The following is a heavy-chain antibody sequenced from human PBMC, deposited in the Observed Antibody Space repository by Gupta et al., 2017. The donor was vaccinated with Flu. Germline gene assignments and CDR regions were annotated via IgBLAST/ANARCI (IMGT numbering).Heavy chain of an antibody. D-gene: IGHD5-18*01. CDR3: ARLGDTAMAYWYFDL. V-gene: IGHV5-51*01. CDR2: IYPGDSDT. J-gene: IGHJ2*01. Sequence: EVQLVPSGAEVKKPGESLKISCTGSGYSFTSYWIGWVRQIPGKGLEGMGIIYPGDSDTRYSPSCQGQVTISADKSISTAYLQWSSLKDSDTAMYYCARLGDTAMAYWYFDLWGRGTLVPVS. CDR1: GYSFTSYW.